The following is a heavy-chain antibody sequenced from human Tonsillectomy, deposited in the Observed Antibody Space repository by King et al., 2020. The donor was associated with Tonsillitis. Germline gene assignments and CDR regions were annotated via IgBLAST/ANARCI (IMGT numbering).Heavy chain of an antibody. J-gene: IGHJ3*02. V-gene: IGHV4-4*07. CDR3: ARDWGFGSGDDAFDI. CDR1: GGSISSYY. D-gene: IGHD1-26*01. CDR2: IYTSGST. Sequence: QLQESGPGLVKPSETLSLTCTVSGGSISSYYWSWIRPPAGKGLEWIGRIYTSGSTNYNPSLKSRVTMSVDTSKNQFSLQLSSVTAADTAVYYCARDWGFGSGDDAFDIWGQGTMVTVSS.